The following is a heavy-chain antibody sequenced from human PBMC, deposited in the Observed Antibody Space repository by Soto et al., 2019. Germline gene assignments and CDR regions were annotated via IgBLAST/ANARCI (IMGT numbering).Heavy chain of an antibody. D-gene: IGHD3-22*01. CDR2: IYYSGST. Sequence: SETLSLTCTVSGGSISSYYWSWIRQPPGKGLEWIGYIYYSGSTYYNPSLKSRVTISVDTSKNQFSLKLSSVTAADTAVYYCASIYDSSGYYYGNNWFDPWGQGTLVTVSS. CDR3: ASIYDSSGYYYGNNWFDP. J-gene: IGHJ5*02. CDR1: GGSISSYY. V-gene: IGHV4-59*12.